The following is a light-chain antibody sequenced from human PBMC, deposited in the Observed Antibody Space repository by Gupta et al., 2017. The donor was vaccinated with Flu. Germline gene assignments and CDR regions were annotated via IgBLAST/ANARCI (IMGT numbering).Light chain of an antibody. J-gene: IGLJ2*01. CDR1: RSNIGSNP. CDR2: SNN. CDR3: AALDDSRSGVV. Sequence: SVLRQSPSASWTPGQRVTISFSGSRSNIGSNPVNWYQQLPVTAPTLLIYSNNQRPSGVPDRFFGSKSGTSASLSISGLQAEDEADYSCAALDDSRSGVVFGGGTKRTVL. V-gene: IGLV1-44*01.